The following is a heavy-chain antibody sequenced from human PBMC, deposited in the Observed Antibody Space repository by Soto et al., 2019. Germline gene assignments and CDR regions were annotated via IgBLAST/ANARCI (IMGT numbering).Heavy chain of an antibody. Sequence: GESLKISCKGSGYSFTNYWIGWVRQMPGKGLEWMGIIYPGDSDTRYSPSFQGQVTISADKSITTAYLQWSSLKASDTAMYYCARRRGSGGSYLRDAFDIWGQGTMVTVSS. CDR1: GYSFTNYW. V-gene: IGHV5-51*01. J-gene: IGHJ3*02. D-gene: IGHD1-26*01. CDR3: ARRRGSGGSYLRDAFDI. CDR2: IYPGDSDT.